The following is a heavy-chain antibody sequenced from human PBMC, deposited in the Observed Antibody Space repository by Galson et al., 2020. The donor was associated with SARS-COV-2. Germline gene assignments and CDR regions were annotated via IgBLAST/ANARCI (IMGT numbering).Heavy chain of an antibody. D-gene: IGHD2-15*01. CDR1: GFTFSNYN. J-gene: IGHJ5*02. CDR2: ISSGSFSI. CDR3: ARENRRIFGGSYTGWCDP. V-gene: IGHV3-48*01. Sequence: GASLKISCAASGFTFSNYNMNWVRQAPGKALERVSYISSGSFSIYYADSVKGRFTISRDNAKDSLFRQMNSLTADDTAVYYGARENRRIFGGSYTGWCDPWGQGTRVTGSS.